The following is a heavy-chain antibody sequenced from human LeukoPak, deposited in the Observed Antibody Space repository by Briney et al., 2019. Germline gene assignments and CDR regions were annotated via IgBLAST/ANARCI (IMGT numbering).Heavy chain of an antibody. V-gene: IGHV3-53*01. Sequence: GGSLRLSCAASGFTVSSNFLSWVRQAPGKGLEWVSLIYSGGSTDYTDSVKGRFTISRDNSKNTLYLQMNSLRAEDTAVYYCAREVGQYSSGWLSSEFYFDYWGQGTLVTVSS. CDR1: GFTVSSNF. J-gene: IGHJ4*02. CDR3: AREVGQYSSGWLSSEFYFDY. D-gene: IGHD6-19*01. CDR2: IYSGGST.